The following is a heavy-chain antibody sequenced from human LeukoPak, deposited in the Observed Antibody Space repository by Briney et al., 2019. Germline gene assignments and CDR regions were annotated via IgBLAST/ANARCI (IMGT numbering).Heavy chain of an antibody. CDR1: GFTFSSYG. Sequence: GGSLRLSCAASGFTFSSYGMHWIRQAPGRGLEWVAYIQYSGGIRRYADSVKGRFTISRDNSKNTLLLQMNTLKTEDTAVYYCAKKRPGDGDIFDYWGQGTLLTVSS. J-gene: IGHJ4*02. CDR3: AKKRPGDGDIFDY. D-gene: IGHD2-21*02. V-gene: IGHV3-30*02. CDR2: IQYSGGIR.